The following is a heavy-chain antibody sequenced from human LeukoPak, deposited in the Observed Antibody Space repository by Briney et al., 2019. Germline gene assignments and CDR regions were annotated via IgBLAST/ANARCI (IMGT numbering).Heavy chain of an antibody. CDR3: ARDRLADY. D-gene: IGHD6-6*01. J-gene: IGHJ4*02. V-gene: IGHV1-18*01. CDR2: VSPYNGDT. Sequence: ASVKVSCKASDYTFTDYGINWVRLAPGHGLEWMGWVSPYNGDTKYAQKLQGRVTLTTDTSTSTAYMELRSLTSDDTAVYYCARDRLADYWGQGTLVTVSS. CDR1: DYTFTDYG.